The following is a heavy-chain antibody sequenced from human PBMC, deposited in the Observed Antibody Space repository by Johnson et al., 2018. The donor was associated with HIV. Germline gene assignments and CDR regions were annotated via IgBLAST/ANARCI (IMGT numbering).Heavy chain of an antibody. CDR3: ARWSADAFDI. CDR2: IYSGGST. CDR1: GFTVSSNY. V-gene: IGHV3-53*01. Sequence: VQLVESGGGLIQPGGSLRLSCAASGFTVSSNYMSWVRQAPGKGLECVSVIYSGGSTYYADPVKGRFTISRDNSKNTLYLQMNSLRAGDTAVYYCARWSADAFDIWGQGTMVTVSS. J-gene: IGHJ3*02.